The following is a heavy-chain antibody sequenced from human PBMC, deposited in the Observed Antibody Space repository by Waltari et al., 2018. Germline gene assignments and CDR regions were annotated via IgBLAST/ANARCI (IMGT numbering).Heavy chain of an antibody. J-gene: IGHJ4*02. CDR2: MNHNSDNT. V-gene: IGHV1-8*03. Sequence: QVQLVQSGAEVKKPGASVKVSCKASGYTFTSYAFNWVRQATGPGPARMGWMNHNSDNTGYAQTYQGTGTITTNTSISTAYMELSSLKSEDTAVYDCARSRRYSGRDWGQEALVTVSS. CDR3: ARSRRYSGRD. CDR1: GYTFTSYA. D-gene: IGHD5-12*01.